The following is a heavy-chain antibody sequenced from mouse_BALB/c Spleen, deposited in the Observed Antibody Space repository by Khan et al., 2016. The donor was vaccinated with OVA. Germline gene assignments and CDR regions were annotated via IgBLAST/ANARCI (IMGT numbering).Heavy chain of an antibody. CDR1: GYSFTSYY. V-gene: IGHV1S135*01. J-gene: IGHJ3*01. Sequence: VQLQQSGPELMKPGASVKISCKASGYSFTSYYIHWVKESHGKSLEWIGYIDPFSGGTTYTQKFKGKATLTVEKSSSTAYLHLSNLTSEDSAVYYCTRHGYVAWFTYWGQGTLVTVSA. D-gene: IGHD2-2*01. CDR3: TRHGYVAWFTY. CDR2: IDPFSGGT.